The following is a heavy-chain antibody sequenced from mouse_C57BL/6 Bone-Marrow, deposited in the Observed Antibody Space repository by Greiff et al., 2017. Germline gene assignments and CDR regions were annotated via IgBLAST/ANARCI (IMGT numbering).Heavy chain of an antibody. CDR1: GFSLTSYG. CDR3: ARSGPPDYPFAY. V-gene: IGHV2-6*01. Sequence: VQGVESGPGLVAPSQSLSITCTVSGFSLTSYGVDWVRQSPGKGLEWLGVIWGVGSTNYNSALKSRLSISKDNSKSQVFLKMNSLQTDDTAMYYCARSGPPDYPFAYWGQGTLVTVSA. J-gene: IGHJ3*01. D-gene: IGHD2-4*01. CDR2: IWGVGST.